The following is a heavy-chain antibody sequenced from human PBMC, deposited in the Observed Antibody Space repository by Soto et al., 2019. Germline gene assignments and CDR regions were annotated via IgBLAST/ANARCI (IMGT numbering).Heavy chain of an antibody. CDR3: ARGLVRGVITLEQGYGMDV. J-gene: IGHJ6*02. CDR1: GGTFSSYT. D-gene: IGHD3-10*01. Sequence: QVQLVQSGAEVKKPGSSVKVSCKASGGTFSSYTISWVRQAPGQGLEWMGRIIPILGIANYAQKFQGRVTITADKSTSTAYMELSSLRSEDTAVYYCARGLVRGVITLEQGYGMDVWGQGTTVTVSS. CDR2: IIPILGIA. V-gene: IGHV1-69*02.